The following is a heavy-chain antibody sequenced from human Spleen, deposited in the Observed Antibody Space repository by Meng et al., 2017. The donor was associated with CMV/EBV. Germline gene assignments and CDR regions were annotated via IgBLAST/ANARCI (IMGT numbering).Heavy chain of an antibody. CDR2: IYPGDSDI. Sequence: GESLKISCKGSGYSFTTYWIAWVRQMPGKGLEWMGFIYPGDSDIRYSPSFQGQVTISADKSINTAYLQWSSLRASDTAMYYCARRRYYGSESGNWGQGTLVTVSS. CDR1: GYSFTTYW. CDR3: ARRRYYGSESGN. J-gene: IGHJ4*02. D-gene: IGHD3-10*01. V-gene: IGHV5-51*01.